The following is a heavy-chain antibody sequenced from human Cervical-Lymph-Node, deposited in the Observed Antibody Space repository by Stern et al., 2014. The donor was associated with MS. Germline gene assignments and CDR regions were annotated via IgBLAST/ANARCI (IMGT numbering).Heavy chain of an antibody. CDR2: LSTEGSNK. Sequence: QVQLVQSGGGVVQPGRSLRLSCAASGFIFSSYAMHWVRQAPGKGLDWVAFLSTEGSNKFYADSVKGRFPISRDNSNNTLYLQMNSLRPEDTAVYYCARDTCRGGGCYFRYWGQGILITVSS. V-gene: IGHV3-30-3*01. CDR1: GFIFSSYA. CDR3: ARDTCRGGGCYFRY. J-gene: IGHJ4*02. D-gene: IGHD2-15*01.